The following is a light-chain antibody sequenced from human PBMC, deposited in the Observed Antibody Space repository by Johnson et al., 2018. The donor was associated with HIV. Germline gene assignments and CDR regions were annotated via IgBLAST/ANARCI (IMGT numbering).Light chain of an antibody. J-gene: IGLJ1*01. Sequence: QAVLTQPPSVSAAPGQKVTISCSGSSSNIGNNYVSWYQQLPGTAPKLLIYENNKRPSGIPDRFSGSKSGTSATLGITGLQTGDEADYYCGTWDRNLRENVFGTGTKVTVL. CDR2: ENN. CDR3: GTWDRNLRENV. CDR1: SSNIGNNY. V-gene: IGLV1-51*02.